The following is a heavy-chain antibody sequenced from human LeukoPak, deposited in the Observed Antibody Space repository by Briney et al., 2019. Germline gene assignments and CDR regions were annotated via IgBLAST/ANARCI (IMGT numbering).Heavy chain of an antibody. V-gene: IGHV1-69*05. J-gene: IGHJ1*01. CDR2: HISIFGTS. D-gene: IGHD4-23*01. CDR3: ARGYGGNVMAAEYFQH. Sequence: SLRVSCKACRCTFSSYAISWLPQAPGQGLKWLGGHISIFGTSNYPPKFQGRFKCTTADSTSTDYMELSSLRSEDTAVYYCARGYGGNVMAAEYFQHWGQGNLVTVYS. CDR1: RCTFSSYA.